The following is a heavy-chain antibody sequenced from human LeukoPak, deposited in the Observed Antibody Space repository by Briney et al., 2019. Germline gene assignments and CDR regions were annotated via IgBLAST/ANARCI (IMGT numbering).Heavy chain of an antibody. Sequence: PGGSLRLSCAASGFTFSSYGMHWVRQAPGKGLEWVAVIWYDGSNKYYADYVKGCFPISRANFKTTLYLQMNSLRAEDTAVYYCAREWAVAGDFDYWGQGTLVTVSS. CDR3: AREWAVAGDFDY. CDR2: IWYDGSNK. J-gene: IGHJ4*02. V-gene: IGHV3-33*01. CDR1: GFTFSSYG. D-gene: IGHD6-19*01.